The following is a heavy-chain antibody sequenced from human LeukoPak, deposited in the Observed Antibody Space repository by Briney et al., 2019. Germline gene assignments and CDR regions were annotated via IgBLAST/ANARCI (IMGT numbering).Heavy chain of an antibody. D-gene: IGHD6-19*01. Sequence: GASVKVSCKASGYTFTSYYMHWVRQAPGQGLEWMGIINPSGGSTSYAQKFQGRVTMTRDTSTSTVYMELSSLRSEDTAVYYCARDHYSSGPTQKYYYYYYGVDVWGQGTTVTVSS. CDR2: INPSGGST. V-gene: IGHV1-46*01. CDR3: ARDHYSSGPTQKYYYYYYGVDV. J-gene: IGHJ6*02. CDR1: GYTFTSYY.